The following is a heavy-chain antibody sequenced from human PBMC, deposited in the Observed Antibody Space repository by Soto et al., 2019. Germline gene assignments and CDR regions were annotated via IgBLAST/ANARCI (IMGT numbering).Heavy chain of an antibody. CDR3: TTDEGDSRSFYNFDY. CDR1: GFTFKNAW. J-gene: IGHJ4*02. CDR2: IISNSDGGTA. D-gene: IGHD3-22*01. V-gene: IGHV3-15*07. Sequence: EVQLVESGGGLGEPGGSLRLSCEASGFTFKNAWMSWLRQAPGRGLEWVGRIISNSDGGTAEYAAPVNGRFTISRDDSKNTLYLQMNSPKTEDTAVYYCTTDEGDSRSFYNFDYWGQGALVTVSS.